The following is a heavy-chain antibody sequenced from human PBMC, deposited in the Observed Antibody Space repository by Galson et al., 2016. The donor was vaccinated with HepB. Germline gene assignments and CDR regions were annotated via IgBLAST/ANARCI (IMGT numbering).Heavy chain of an antibody. CDR1: GDSVSSNNAA. CDR2: TYYRSKWYN. J-gene: IGHJ4*02. CDR3: ARQQWLVMGHFDY. Sequence: CAISGDSVSSNNAAWIWIRQSPSRGLEWLGRTYYRSKWYNDYAVSVKSRISINPDTSKNQFSLHLNSVTPEDSAVYYCARQQWLVMGHFDYWGQGTLVTVSS. V-gene: IGHV6-1*01. D-gene: IGHD6-19*01.